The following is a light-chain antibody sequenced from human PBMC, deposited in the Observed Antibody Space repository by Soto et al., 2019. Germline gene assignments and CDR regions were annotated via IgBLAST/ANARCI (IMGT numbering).Light chain of an antibody. CDR3: SSYAGSHSFV. CDR2: DVS. J-gene: IGLJ1*01. CDR1: SSDVGGYNY. V-gene: IGLV2-8*01. Sequence: QSVLTQPPSASGSPGQSVTISCTGTSSDVGGYNYVSWYQQHPGKAPKLMISDVSKRPSGVPDRFSGSKSGETASLTVSGLQAEDEADYYCSSYAGSHSFVFGTGTKVTVL.